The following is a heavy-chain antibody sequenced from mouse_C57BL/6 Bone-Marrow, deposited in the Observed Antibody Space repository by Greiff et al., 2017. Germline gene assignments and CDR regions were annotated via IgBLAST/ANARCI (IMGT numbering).Heavy chain of an antibody. V-gene: IGHV1-7*01. CDR2: INPSSGST. J-gene: IGHJ2*01. D-gene: IGHD1-1*01. CDR3: SSWYSSSFFDY. Sequence: VQLQQSGAELAKPGASVKLSCKASGYTFTSYWMHWVKQRPGQGLEWIGYINPSSGSTKYNQKFKDKATLTADKSSSTAYMQLSSLTYEDTEVYYCSSWYSSSFFDYWGKGTTLTVSA. CDR1: GYTFTSYW.